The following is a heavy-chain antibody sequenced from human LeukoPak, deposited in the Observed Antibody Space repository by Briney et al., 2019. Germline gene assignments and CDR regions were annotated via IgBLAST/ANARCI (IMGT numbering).Heavy chain of an antibody. CDR1: GITFSSYA. CDR3: AKDPNGDYIGAFDF. J-gene: IGHJ3*01. D-gene: IGHD4-17*01. Sequence: GGSLRLSCAASGITFSSYAMIWVRQAPDKGLEWVAAITGSGGGTYYGDSAKGRFTISRDNSENTLYLQMNSLRAEDTAVYYCAKDPNGDYIGAFDFWGQGTMVTVSS. V-gene: IGHV3-23*01. CDR2: ITGSGGGT.